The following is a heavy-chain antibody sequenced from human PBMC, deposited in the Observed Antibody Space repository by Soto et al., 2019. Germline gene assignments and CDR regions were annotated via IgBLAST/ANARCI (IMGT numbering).Heavy chain of an antibody. CDR1: GGSISSGGYY. Sequence: SETLSLTCTVSGGSISSGGYYWSWIRQHPGKGLEWIGYIYYSGSTYYNPSLKSRVTISVDTSKNQFSLKLSSVTAADTAVYYCALGPTPKFYYGMDVWGQGTTVTVSS. J-gene: IGHJ6*02. CDR2: IYYSGST. V-gene: IGHV4-31*03. CDR3: ALGPTPKFYYGMDV.